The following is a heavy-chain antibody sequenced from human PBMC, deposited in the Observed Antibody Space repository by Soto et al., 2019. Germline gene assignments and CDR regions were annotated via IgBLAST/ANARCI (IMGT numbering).Heavy chain of an antibody. CDR1: GFTFSAYS. Sequence: QVVESGGGLVQPGGSLRLSCAASGFTFSAYSMNWARQAPGKGLEWVSYITAGSDTVFYADSVKGRFTISRDNAKNSLCLQMNGLRDEDTAVYYCARDNGMAGSFDPWGPGTLVTVSS. CDR3: ARDNGMAGSFDP. V-gene: IGHV3-48*02. CDR2: ITAGSDTV. J-gene: IGHJ5*02. D-gene: IGHD6-19*01.